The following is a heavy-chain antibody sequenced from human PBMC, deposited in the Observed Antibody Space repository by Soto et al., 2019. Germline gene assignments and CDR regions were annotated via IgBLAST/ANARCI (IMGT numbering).Heavy chain of an antibody. Sequence: SVKVSCKASGGTFSNYAISGVRQAPGQGLEWVGGIIPMFGTSNYAQNFQGRVSITADESKSTAYMELSSLRSEDTAVYYCARGVRTGFYGMDVCGQRTTIAVSS. CDR3: ARGVRTGFYGMDV. CDR2: IIPMFGTS. V-gene: IGHV1-69*13. CDR1: GGTFSNYA. J-gene: IGHJ6*02.